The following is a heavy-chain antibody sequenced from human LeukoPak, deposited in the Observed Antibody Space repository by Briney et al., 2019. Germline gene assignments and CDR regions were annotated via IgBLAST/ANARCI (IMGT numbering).Heavy chain of an antibody. V-gene: IGHV5-51*01. J-gene: IGHJ4*02. Sequence: KDGESLKTSCKGSGYSFSSYWIGWVRQKPGKGLEYMGSIYPGDSDTRYSPSFQGQVTISADKSISTAYLQWSSLKASDTAMYYCARRRYEQLDLDYWGQGTLVTVSS. D-gene: IGHD6-13*01. CDR2: IYPGDSDT. CDR3: ARRRYEQLDLDY. CDR1: GYSFSSYW.